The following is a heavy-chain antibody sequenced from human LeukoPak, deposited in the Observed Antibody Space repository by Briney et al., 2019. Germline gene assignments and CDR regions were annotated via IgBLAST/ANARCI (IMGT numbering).Heavy chain of an antibody. CDR1: GGSFSGYY. D-gene: IGHD3-10*01. J-gene: IGHJ4*02. CDR2: INHSGIT. V-gene: IGHV4-34*01. Sequence: SETLSLTCAVSGGSFSGYYWSWIRQPPGKGLEWIGEINHSGITNYNPSLKSRVTISVDTSKNQFSLKLSSVTAADTAVYYCARVLGSGVIGESLRVYSLDYWGQGTLVTVSS. CDR3: ARVLGSGVIGESLRVYSLDY.